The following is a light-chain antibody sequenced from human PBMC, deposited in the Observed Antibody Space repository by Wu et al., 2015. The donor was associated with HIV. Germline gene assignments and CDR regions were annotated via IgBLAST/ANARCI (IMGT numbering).Light chain of an antibody. V-gene: IGKV1-17*03. J-gene: IGKJ3*01. CDR2: GAS. CDR1: QGVTTY. Sequence: DIQMTQSPSAMSASVGDRVTITCRASQGVTTYLAWFQQKPGKVPKRLIYGASSLQSGVPSRFSGSGSGTESTLTIHSLQPEDFATYYCLQYSSYPIFTFGPGTKVDIK. CDR3: LQYSSYPIFT.